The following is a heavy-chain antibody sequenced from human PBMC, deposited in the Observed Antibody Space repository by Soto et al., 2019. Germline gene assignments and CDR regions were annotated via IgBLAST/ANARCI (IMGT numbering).Heavy chain of an antibody. CDR2: IYYSGST. Sequence: SETLSLTCTVSGGSISNYYGTWIRQPPGKGLEWIGYIYYSGSTSYNPSLKSRVTMSVDTSKNQFSLKLSSVTTADTAVYYCARFCSGGSCPDFWGRGTLVTVSS. D-gene: IGHD2-15*01. J-gene: IGHJ4*02. V-gene: IGHV4-59*01. CDR3: ARFCSGGSCPDF. CDR1: GGSISNYY.